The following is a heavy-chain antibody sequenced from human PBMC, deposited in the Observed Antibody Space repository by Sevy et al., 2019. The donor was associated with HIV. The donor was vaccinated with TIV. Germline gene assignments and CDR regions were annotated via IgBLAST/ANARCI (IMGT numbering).Heavy chain of an antibody. CDR2: LSFGCGEI. CDR3: AREGCTKPHDY. Sequence: GESLKISCAASGFTFSKYSMSGVRQPPGKGLEWVSTLSFGCGEINHADSVKGRFTISRDNSKNSLYLQMNNLRAEDTAVYYCAREGCTKPHDYWGQGTLVTVSS. CDR1: GFTFSKYS. D-gene: IGHD2-8*01. J-gene: IGHJ4*02. V-gene: IGHV3-23*01.